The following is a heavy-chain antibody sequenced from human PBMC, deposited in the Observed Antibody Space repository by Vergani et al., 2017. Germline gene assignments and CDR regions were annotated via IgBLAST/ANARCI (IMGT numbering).Heavy chain of an antibody. D-gene: IGHD3-3*01. CDR2: INHSGST. CDR1: GGSFSGYY. Sequence: QVQLPQWGAGLLKPSETLSLTCAVYGGSFSGYYWSWIRQPPGKGLEWIGEINHSGSTNYNPSLKSRVTISVDTSKNQFSLNLSSVTAADTAVYYCARQYDFWSGYYGYWGQGTLVTVSS. J-gene: IGHJ4*02. V-gene: IGHV4-34*01. CDR3: ARQYDFWSGYYGY.